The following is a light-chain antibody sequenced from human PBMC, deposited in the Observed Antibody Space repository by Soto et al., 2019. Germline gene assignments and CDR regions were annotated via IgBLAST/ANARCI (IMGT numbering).Light chain of an antibody. Sequence: QSVLTQPASASGTPGQRVTISCSGSSSNIGSNTVNWYQQLPGTAPKLLIYNNNQRPSGVPDRFSGSKYGTSASLAISGLQSEDEAAYYCAAWDDSLNGLVFGTGTKLTVL. J-gene: IGLJ1*01. CDR3: AAWDDSLNGLV. V-gene: IGLV1-44*01. CDR1: SSNIGSNT. CDR2: NNN.